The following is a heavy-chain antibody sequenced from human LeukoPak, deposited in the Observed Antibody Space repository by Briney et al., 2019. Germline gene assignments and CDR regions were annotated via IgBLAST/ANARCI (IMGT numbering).Heavy chain of an antibody. J-gene: IGHJ4*02. Sequence: ASVKVSCKASGYTFTGYYIHWVRQAPGQGLEWMGWINPNSGGTNYAQKFQGRVTMTRDTSISTAYMELSRLRSDDTAVYYCARVRLPRITMVRGADLDYWGQGTLVTVSS. CDR2: INPNSGGT. CDR3: ARVRLPRITMVRGADLDY. V-gene: IGHV1-2*02. D-gene: IGHD3-10*01. CDR1: GYTFTGYY.